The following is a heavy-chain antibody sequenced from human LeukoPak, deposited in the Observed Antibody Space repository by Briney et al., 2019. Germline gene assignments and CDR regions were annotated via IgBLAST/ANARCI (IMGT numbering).Heavy chain of an antibody. J-gene: IGHJ4*02. CDR3: ARARAMVRGVKRYYFDY. V-gene: IGHV1-8*02. CDR1: GYTFTSYG. CDR2: MNPNSGNT. Sequence: GASVKVSCKASGYTFTSYGINWVRQATGQGLEWMGWMNPNSGNTGYAQKFQGRVTMTRNTSISTAYMELSSLRSEDTAVYYCARARAMVRGVKRYYFDYWGQGTLVTVSS. D-gene: IGHD3-10*01.